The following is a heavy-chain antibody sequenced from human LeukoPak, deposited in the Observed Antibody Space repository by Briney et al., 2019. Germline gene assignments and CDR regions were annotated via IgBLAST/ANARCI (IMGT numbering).Heavy chain of an antibody. V-gene: IGHV3-23*01. CDR1: AFTFSSCA. J-gene: IGHJ4*02. CDR2: ISNSDGST. Sequence: PGGSLRLSCAASAFTFSSCAMSWVRQAPGKGLEWVSTISNSDGSTYYADSVKGRFTISRDNSENTLYLQMNSLRAEDTAVYYCAKATGYLLWGQGTLVIVSS. D-gene: IGHD1-14*01. CDR3: AKATGYLL.